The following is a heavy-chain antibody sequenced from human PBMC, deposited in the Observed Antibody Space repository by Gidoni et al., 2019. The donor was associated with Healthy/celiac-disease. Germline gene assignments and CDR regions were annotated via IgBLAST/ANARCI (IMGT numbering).Heavy chain of an antibody. J-gene: IGHJ4*02. CDR1: GFTFSSYA. Sequence: EVQLLESGGGLVQPGGSLRLSCAASGFTFSSYAMSWVRQAPGKGLEWVSAISGSGGSTYYADSVKGRFTISRDNSKNTLYLQMNSLRAEDTAVYYCAKQSYPGWNDGVDYFDYWGQGTLVTVSS. CDR3: AKQSYPGWNDGVDYFDY. D-gene: IGHD1-1*01. CDR2: ISGSGGST. V-gene: IGHV3-23*01.